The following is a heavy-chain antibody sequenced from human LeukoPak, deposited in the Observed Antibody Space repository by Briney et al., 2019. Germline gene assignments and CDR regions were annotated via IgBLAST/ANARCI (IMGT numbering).Heavy chain of an antibody. V-gene: IGHV3-21*01. Sequence: PGGSLRLSCAASGFTFSTYNMNWVRQAPGKGLEWVSSISSSSSHTYYADSMKGRFTISRGNTKNSLYLQMNSLRAEDTAVYYCARSVGGPYHFDYWGQGTLVTVSS. J-gene: IGHJ4*02. D-gene: IGHD1-26*01. CDR2: ISSSSSHT. CDR3: ARSVGGPYHFDY. CDR1: GFTFSTYN.